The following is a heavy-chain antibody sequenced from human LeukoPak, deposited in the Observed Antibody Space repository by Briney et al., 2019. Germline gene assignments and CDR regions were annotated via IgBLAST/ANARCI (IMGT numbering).Heavy chain of an antibody. CDR2: IRYDGSNK. CDR3: AKDFSVYNYDSRVLDY. V-gene: IGHV3-30*02. D-gene: IGHD3-22*01. CDR1: GFIFSSYG. J-gene: IGHJ4*02. Sequence: PGGSLRLSCASSGFIFSSYGMHWVRQAPGKGLEWVAFIRYDGSNKYYADSVKGRFTISRDNSKNTLYLQMNRLRAEDTAVYYCAKDFSVYNYDSRVLDYWGQGTLVTVSS.